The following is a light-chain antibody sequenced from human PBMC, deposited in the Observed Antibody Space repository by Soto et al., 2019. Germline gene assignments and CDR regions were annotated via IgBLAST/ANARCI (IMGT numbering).Light chain of an antibody. CDR3: QQYNNWPSLT. Sequence: EIVLTQSPGTLSLSPGERATLSCRASQSISSTYLTWYHQRPGQAPRLLIYDASRGATGIPDRFSGSGSGTEFTLNISSLQSEDFAVYYCQQYNNWPSLTFGGGTKVDIK. V-gene: IGKV3-20*01. CDR1: QSISSTY. J-gene: IGKJ4*01. CDR2: DAS.